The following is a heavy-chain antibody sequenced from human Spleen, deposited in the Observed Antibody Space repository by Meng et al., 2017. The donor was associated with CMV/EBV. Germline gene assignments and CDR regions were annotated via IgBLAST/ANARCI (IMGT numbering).Heavy chain of an antibody. CDR2: MNPNSGNT. D-gene: IGHD6-13*01. J-gene: IGHJ4*02. CDR1: GYTFTKYG. V-gene: IGHV1-8*01. CDR3: ARARDYSSSWFGDDY. Sequence: ASVKVSCKASGYTFTKYGISWVRQATGQGLEWMGWMNPNSGNTGYAQKFQGRVTMTRNTSISTAYMELSSLRSDDTAVYYCARARDYSSSWFGDDYWGQGTLVTVSS.